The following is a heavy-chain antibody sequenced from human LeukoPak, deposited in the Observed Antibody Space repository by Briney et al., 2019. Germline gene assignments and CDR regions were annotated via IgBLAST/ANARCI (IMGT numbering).Heavy chain of an antibody. J-gene: IGHJ4*02. Sequence: GGSLRLSCAASGFTFSSYAMSWVRQPPGKGLEWVSSNSGSGENTYYAGSVKGRFTISRDNSKNTLYLEINNLREGDTAVYYCAKGGYSSSWSYYFDYWGQGTLVTVSS. CDR1: GFTFSSYA. CDR3: AKGGYSSSWSYYFDY. V-gene: IGHV3-23*01. CDR2: NSGSGENT. D-gene: IGHD6-13*01.